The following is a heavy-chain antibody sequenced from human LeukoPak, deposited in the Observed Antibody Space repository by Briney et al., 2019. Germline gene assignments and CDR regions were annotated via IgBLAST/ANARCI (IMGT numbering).Heavy chain of an antibody. CDR2: ISWNSGSI. V-gene: IGHV3-9*01. CDR3: AKDMLGGSGSYPKVRYYYGMDV. Sequence: PGRSLRLSCAASGFTFDDYAMHWVRQAPGKGLEWVSGISWNSGSIGYADSVKGRFTISRDNAKNSLYLQMNSLRAEDTALYYCAKDMLGGSGSYPKVRYYYGMDVWGQGTTVTVSS. D-gene: IGHD3-10*01. CDR1: GFTFDDYA. J-gene: IGHJ6*02.